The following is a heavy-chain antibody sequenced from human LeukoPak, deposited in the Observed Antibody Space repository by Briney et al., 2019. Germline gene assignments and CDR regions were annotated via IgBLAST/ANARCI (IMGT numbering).Heavy chain of an antibody. V-gene: IGHV3-30*02. CDR3: AKDNYDYGDYDGGDY. CDR2: IRYDGSNK. CDR1: GFTFSTYG. Sequence: GGSLRLSCAASGFTFSTYGMHWVRQAPGKGLEWVAFIRYDGSNKYYADSVKGRFTISRDNSKNTLYLQMNSLGAEDTAVYYCAKDNYDYGDYDGGDYWGQGTLVTVSS. J-gene: IGHJ4*02. D-gene: IGHD4-17*01.